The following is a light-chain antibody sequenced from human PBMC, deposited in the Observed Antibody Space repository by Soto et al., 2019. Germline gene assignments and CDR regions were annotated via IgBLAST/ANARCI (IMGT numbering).Light chain of an antibody. CDR1: RGISSY. V-gene: IGKV1-9*01. CDR3: QQLNSYPQT. J-gene: IGKJ5*01. CDR2: SAS. Sequence: DIQLTQSPSFLSASVGYIVTITCQASRGISSYLAWYQQKPGKAPKLLVYSASTLQSGVPSRFSGSGSGPDFTLTISSLQPEDSATYFCQQLNSYPQTFGQGTRLEIK.